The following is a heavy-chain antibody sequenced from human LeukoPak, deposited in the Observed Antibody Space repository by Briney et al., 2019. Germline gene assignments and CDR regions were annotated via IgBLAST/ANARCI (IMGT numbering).Heavy chain of an antibody. CDR1: GFTFSSYA. J-gene: IGHJ6*02. CDR2: ISYDGSNK. D-gene: IGHD3-10*01. CDR3: ARDFRVEELWFGEYYYYYGMDV. Sequence: HPGGSLRLSCAASGFTFSSYAMHWVRQAPGKGLEWVAVISYDGSNKYYADSVKGRFTISRDNSKNTLYLQMNSLRAEDTAVYYCARDFRVEELWFGEYYYYYGMDVWGQGTTVTVSS. V-gene: IGHV3-30-3*01.